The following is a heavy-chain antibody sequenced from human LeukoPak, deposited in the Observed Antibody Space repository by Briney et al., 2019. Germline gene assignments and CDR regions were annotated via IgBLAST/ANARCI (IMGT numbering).Heavy chain of an antibody. Sequence: SETLSLTCTVSGGSISRSSYYWGWLRQTPGMGLEWIGSVSYSDITDDNPSLKSRVTISVDTSKNLSSLRLTSVTAADTAAYYCARDYRVSLSDTSPDDAFDVWGQGTVVTVSS. CDR3: ARDYRVSLSDTSPDDAFDV. CDR2: VSYSDIT. CDR1: GGSISRSSYY. D-gene: IGHD3-16*02. J-gene: IGHJ3*01. V-gene: IGHV4-39*07.